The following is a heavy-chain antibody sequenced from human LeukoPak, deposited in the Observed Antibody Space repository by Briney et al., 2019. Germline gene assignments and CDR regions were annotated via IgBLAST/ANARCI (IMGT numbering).Heavy chain of an antibody. D-gene: IGHD3-22*01. V-gene: IGHV4-59*01. Sequence: SETLSLTCTVSGASISTYYWSWLRQPPGKGLEWIGYVHNTGSTNYNPSLGSRVTISMDTSKNQFSLKLSSVTAADTAVYYCARDQTYYHDSSGYYSGFYDSWGQGALVTVSS. J-gene: IGHJ4*02. CDR3: ARDQTYYHDSSGYYSGFYDS. CDR2: VHNTGST. CDR1: GASISTYY.